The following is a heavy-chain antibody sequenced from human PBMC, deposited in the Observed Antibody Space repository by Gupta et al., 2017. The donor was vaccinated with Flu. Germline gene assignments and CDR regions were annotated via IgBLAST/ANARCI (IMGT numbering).Heavy chain of an antibody. V-gene: IGHV4-59*02. Sequence: VQLLESGPGLVKPSEPLSLTCSVSGASVNTYHWSWIRLPPGKGLEWIAYIDYSGTTYRNPSLKSRVTMSLDTPKNQCSRKWSAMTAADTAVYYCARINKLMGAPLFDFWGRGTRVTVSA. CDR2: IDYSGTT. D-gene: IGHD2-8*01. CDR3: ARINKLMGAPLFDF. CDR1: GASVNTYH. J-gene: IGHJ4*02.